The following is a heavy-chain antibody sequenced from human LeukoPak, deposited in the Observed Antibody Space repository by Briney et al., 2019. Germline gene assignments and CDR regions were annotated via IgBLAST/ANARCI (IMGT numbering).Heavy chain of an antibody. CDR2: IYTSGST. V-gene: IGHV4-4*09. J-gene: IGHJ6*03. CDR3: ARNIAAAGTYYYYYMDV. CDR1: GGSISSYY. D-gene: IGHD6-13*01. Sequence: SETLSLTCTVSGGSISSYYWSWIWQPPGKGLEWIGYIYTSGSTNYNPSLKSRVTISVDTSKNQFSLKLSSVTAADTAVYYCARNIAAAGTYYYYYMDVWGTGTTVTVSS.